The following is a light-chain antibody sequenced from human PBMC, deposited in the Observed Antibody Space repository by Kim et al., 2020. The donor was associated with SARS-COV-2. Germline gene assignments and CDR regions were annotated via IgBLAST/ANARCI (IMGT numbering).Light chain of an antibody. Sequence: LSPGERATLSCRASQSVSRNYLAWYQQKPGQAPRLLIYAASGRATGIPDRFSGSGSGTDFTLTISRLEPEDFAVYYCHQYGGSPRTFGQGTKLEI. CDR2: AAS. J-gene: IGKJ1*01. CDR1: QSVSRNY. V-gene: IGKV3-20*01. CDR3: HQYGGSPRT.